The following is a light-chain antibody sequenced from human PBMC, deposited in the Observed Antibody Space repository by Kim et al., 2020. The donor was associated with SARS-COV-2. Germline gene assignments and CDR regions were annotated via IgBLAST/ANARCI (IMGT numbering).Light chain of an antibody. V-gene: IGKV3-20*01. CDR1: QSVSSSY. Sequence: SPGERATLSCRASQSVSSSYLAWYQQKPGQAPRLLIYGASSRVTGIPDRFSASGSGTDFTLTISRLEPEDFAVYYCQQYGSSPKYTFGQGTKLEI. J-gene: IGKJ2*01. CDR2: GAS. CDR3: QQYGSSPKYT.